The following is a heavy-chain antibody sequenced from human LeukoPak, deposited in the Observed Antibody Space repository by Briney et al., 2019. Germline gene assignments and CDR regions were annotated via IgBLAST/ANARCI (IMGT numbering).Heavy chain of an antibody. J-gene: IGHJ4*02. CDR1: GYTFTNFD. V-gene: IGHV1-69*13. CDR3: AREAREGDFDY. CDR2: IIPIFGTA. D-gene: IGHD1-26*01. Sequence: SVKVSCRASGYTFTNFDINWVRQATGQGLEWMGGIIPIFGTANYAQKFQGRVTITADESTSTAYMELSSLRSEDTAVYYCAREAREGDFDYWGQGTLVTVSS.